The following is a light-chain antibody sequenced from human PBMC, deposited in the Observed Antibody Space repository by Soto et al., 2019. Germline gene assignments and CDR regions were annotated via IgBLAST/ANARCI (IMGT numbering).Light chain of an antibody. J-gene: IGKJ2*01. CDR3: QQYQNWPRT. Sequence: EIVMTQSPATLSVSPGEGATLSCRASQSISSNLAWYQQKPGQAPRLLIYGASTRATSFPARFSGSGSGTEFTLTISSLQSEDFAVYYCQQYQNWPRTFGQGTKLEIE. V-gene: IGKV3-15*01. CDR2: GAS. CDR1: QSISSN.